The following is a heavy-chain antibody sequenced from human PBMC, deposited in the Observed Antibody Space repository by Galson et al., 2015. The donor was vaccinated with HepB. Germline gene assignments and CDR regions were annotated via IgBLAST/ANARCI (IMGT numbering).Heavy chain of an antibody. V-gene: IGHV1-46*04. Sequence: SVKVSCKASGYTFTSHYMHWVRQAPGQGLEWMGIINPSGNSTSIAQKLQGRVTMTRDMSTSTVYMELSSLRSEDTAVYYCARSSSWYSGAPQDLDHWGQGTLVTVSS. CDR2: INPSGNST. CDR1: GYTFTSHY. J-gene: IGHJ4*02. D-gene: IGHD6-13*01. CDR3: ARSSSWYSGAPQDLDH.